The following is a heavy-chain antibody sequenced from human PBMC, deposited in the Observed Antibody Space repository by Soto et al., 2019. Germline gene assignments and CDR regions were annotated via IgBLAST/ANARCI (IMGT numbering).Heavy chain of an antibody. Sequence: TGGSLRLSCASSGFTFSSYGMHLVRQAPGKGLEWVAVISYDGSNKYYADSVKGRFTISRDNSKNTLYLQMNSLRAEDTAVYYCAKDRPSGSRPYYYGMDVWGQGTTVTVSS. D-gene: IGHD1-26*01. CDR2: ISYDGSNK. J-gene: IGHJ6*02. CDR3: AKDRPSGSRPYYYGMDV. V-gene: IGHV3-30*18. CDR1: GFTFSSYG.